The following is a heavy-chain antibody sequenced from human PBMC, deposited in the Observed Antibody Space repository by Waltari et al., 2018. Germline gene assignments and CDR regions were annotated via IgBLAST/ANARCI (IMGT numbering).Heavy chain of an antibody. D-gene: IGHD2-2*01. CDR1: GYTFTSYG. V-gene: IGHV1-18*01. Sequence: QVQLVQSGAEVKKPGASVKVSCKASGYTFTSYGISWVRQAPGQGLEGVGWISAYNGNPNDAQKLQGRVTMTTDTSTSTAYMELRSLRSDDTAVYYCARWGGDIVVVPAASLDYYYYMDVWGKGTTVTVSS. J-gene: IGHJ6*03. CDR2: ISAYNGNP. CDR3: ARWGGDIVVVPAASLDYYYYMDV.